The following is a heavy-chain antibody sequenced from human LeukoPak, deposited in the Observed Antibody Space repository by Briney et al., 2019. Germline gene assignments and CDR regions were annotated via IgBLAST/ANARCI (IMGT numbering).Heavy chain of an antibody. Sequence: SEALSLTCTVSGGSISSYYWSWIRQPAGKGLEWIGRIYTSGSTNYNPSLKSRVTMTVDTSKNQFSLKLSSVTAVDTAVYYCALVHFYCSSTSCYYWFDPWGQGTLVTVSS. V-gene: IGHV4-4*07. CDR1: GGSISSYY. J-gene: IGHJ5*02. CDR3: ALVHFYCSSTSCYYWFDP. D-gene: IGHD2-2*01. CDR2: IYTSGST.